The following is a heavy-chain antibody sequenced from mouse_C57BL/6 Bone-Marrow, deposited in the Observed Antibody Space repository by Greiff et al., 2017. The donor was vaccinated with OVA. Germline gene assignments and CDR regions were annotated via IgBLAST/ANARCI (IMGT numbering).Heavy chain of an antibody. J-gene: IGHJ2*01. Sequence: EVHLVESGGGLVQPGESLKLSCESNEYEFPSHDMSWVRKTPEKRLELVAAINSDGGSTYYPDTMERRFIISRDNTKKSLYLQMSSLRSEDTALYYCASDYDGGGFDYWGQGTTLTVSS. D-gene: IGHD2-4*01. CDR1: EYEFPSHD. V-gene: IGHV5-2*01. CDR2: INSDGGST. CDR3: ASDYDGGGFDY.